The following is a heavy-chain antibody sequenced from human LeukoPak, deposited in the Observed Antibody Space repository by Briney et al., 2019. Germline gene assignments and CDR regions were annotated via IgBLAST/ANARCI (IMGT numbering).Heavy chain of an antibody. Sequence: GGSLRLSCEVSGFTFTSFWMSWVRQAPGKGLEWVANMNEDGSHKYYVDSVKGRFTISRDNAKNSLYLQMNSLRVEDTAVYYCVRPTDQWGQGTLVTVSS. J-gene: IGHJ4*02. V-gene: IGHV3-7*01. CDR2: MNEDGSHK. CDR3: VRPTDQ. CDR1: GFTFTSFW. D-gene: IGHD2-2*01.